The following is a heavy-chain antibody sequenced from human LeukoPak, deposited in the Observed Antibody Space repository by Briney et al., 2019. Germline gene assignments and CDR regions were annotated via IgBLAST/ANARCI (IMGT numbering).Heavy chain of an antibody. CDR2: INSDGSST. V-gene: IGHV3-74*01. CDR3: AVAYGLHV. Sequence: GGSLRLSCAASGFTFSSYWMHWVRHAPGKGLVWVSRINSDGSSTSYADSVKGRFTISRDNAENSLFLHLESLRAEDTAVYYCAVAYGLHVWGQGTSVTVSS. J-gene: IGHJ6*02. CDR1: GFTFSSYW.